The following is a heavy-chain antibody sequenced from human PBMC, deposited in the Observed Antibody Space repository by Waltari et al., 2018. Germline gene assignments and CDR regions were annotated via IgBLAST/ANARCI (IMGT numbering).Heavy chain of an antibody. CDR2: ISDSGGTT. CDR3: AKGSDH. CDR1: GFTFSTYS. Sequence: EVQLLESGGGLVQPGGSLRLSCSASGFTFSTYSMYWVRQAPGKGLEGVSEISDSGGTTNYIESVKGRFTISRDNSKNILYLQMNSLRAEDTGVYYCAKGSDHWGQGTLVTVSS. V-gene: IGHV3-23*01. J-gene: IGHJ4*02.